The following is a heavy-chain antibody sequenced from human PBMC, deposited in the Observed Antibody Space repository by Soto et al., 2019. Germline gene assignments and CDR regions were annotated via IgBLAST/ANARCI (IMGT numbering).Heavy chain of an antibody. CDR1: GYTFSSYA. V-gene: IGHV3-30-3*01. D-gene: IGHD4-17*01. Sequence: SCKASGYTFSSYAMHWVRQAPGKGLEWVAVISYDGSNKFYADSVKGRFTISRDNSKNTLYLQMNSLRAEDTAVYYCAREAGNDYGDYENGFDYWGQGTLVTVSP. J-gene: IGHJ4*02. CDR3: AREAGNDYGDYENGFDY. CDR2: ISYDGSNK.